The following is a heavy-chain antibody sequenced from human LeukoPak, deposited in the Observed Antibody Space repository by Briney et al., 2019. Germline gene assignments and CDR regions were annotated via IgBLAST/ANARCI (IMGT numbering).Heavy chain of an antibody. Sequence: SETLSLTCTVSGDSISSYLWSWIRQPPGKGLEWIGSIHYTGRTNYNPSLKSRVTISVDTTTNQFSLKLSSVTAADTAVYYCARRVIESAVISERNWFDPWGQGTLVTVSS. CDR2: IHYTGRT. CDR1: GDSISSYL. D-gene: IGHD3-3*02. J-gene: IGHJ5*02. V-gene: IGHV4-59*08. CDR3: ARRVIESAVISERNWFDP.